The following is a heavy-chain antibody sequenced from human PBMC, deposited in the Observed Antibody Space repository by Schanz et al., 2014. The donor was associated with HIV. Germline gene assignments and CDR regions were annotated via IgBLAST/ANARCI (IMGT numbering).Heavy chain of an antibody. CDR1: GFTFSSYG. D-gene: IGHD1-20*01. J-gene: IGHJ6*02. Sequence: VQLVESGGGLVQPGGSLRLSCAASGFTFSSYGMHWVRQAPGKGLEWVAVISYDGGNKYYADSVKGRFTISRDNSKNTLYLQMNSLRAEDTAVYYCARGEAITYYYHYYGMDVWGQGTTVTVSS. V-gene: IGHV3-30*03. CDR3: ARGEAITYYYHYYGMDV. CDR2: ISYDGGNK.